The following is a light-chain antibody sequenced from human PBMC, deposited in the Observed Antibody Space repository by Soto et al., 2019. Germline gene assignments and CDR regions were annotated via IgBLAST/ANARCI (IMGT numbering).Light chain of an antibody. CDR3: CSYTSSGAHV. Sequence: QSVLTQPASVSGSPGQSITISCTGTSSDVGGYDYVSWHQQHPGKAPKLMIYEVNTRPSGVSNRFSGSKSGNTASLTISGLQAEDGADYSGCSYTSSGAHVFGGGTQLTVL. CDR1: SSDVGGYDY. J-gene: IGLJ2*01. CDR2: EVN. V-gene: IGLV2-14*01.